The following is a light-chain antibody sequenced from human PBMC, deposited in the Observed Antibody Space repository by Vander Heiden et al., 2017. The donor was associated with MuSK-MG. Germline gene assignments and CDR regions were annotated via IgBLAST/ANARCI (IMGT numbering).Light chain of an antibody. Sequence: DIQMTQSPSSLSASVGDRVTITCRPSQRISSYLNWYQQKPGKAPRLLIYAASTLQSGVSSRFSGSGSGTDFTLTITRLQPEDFATYYCQQSDSSPWTFGQGTKIDIK. J-gene: IGKJ1*01. CDR1: QRISSY. V-gene: IGKV1-39*01. CDR2: AAS. CDR3: QQSDSSPWT.